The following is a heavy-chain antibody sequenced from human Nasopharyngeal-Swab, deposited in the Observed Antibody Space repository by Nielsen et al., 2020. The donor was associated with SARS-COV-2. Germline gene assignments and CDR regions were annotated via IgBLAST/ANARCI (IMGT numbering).Heavy chain of an antibody. Sequence: SETLSLTCTVSGSSISSSSYYWGWIRQPPGKGLEWIGSIYYSGSTYYNPSLKSRVTISVDTSKNQFSLKLSSVTAADTAVYYCATYGYGSYYYYYMDVWGKGTTVTVSS. CDR3: ATYGYGSYYYYYMDV. D-gene: IGHD5-18*01. J-gene: IGHJ6*03. CDR1: GSSISSSSYY. V-gene: IGHV4-39*01. CDR2: IYYSGST.